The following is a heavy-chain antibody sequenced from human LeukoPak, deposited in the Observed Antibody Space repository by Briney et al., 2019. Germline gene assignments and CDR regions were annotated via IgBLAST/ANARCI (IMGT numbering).Heavy chain of an antibody. Sequence: GGSLRLSCAASGFTFSSYAMRWVRQAPGKGLEGVSVISGSGGSTYYADSVKGRFTISRDNSENTLYLQMNSLRAEDTAVYYCAKYLPNQLLKDWGQGTLVTVSS. CDR1: GFTFSSYA. D-gene: IGHD2-2*01. CDR2: ISGSGGST. J-gene: IGHJ4*02. V-gene: IGHV3-23*01. CDR3: AKYLPNQLLKD.